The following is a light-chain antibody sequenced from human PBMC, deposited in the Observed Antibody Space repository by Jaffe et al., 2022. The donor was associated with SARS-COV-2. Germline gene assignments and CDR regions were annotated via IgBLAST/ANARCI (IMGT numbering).Light chain of an antibody. CDR2: GNN. J-gene: IGLJ3*02. CDR3: QSYDSSLGGWV. Sequence: QSVLTQPPSVSGAPGQRVTISCTGSISNLGTGHDVHWYQQLPGRAPKLLIYGNNNRPSGVPDRFSASRSGTSASLAITGLQAEDDADYYCQSYDSSLGGWVFGGGTKVTVL. CDR1: ISNLGTGHD. V-gene: IGLV1-40*01.